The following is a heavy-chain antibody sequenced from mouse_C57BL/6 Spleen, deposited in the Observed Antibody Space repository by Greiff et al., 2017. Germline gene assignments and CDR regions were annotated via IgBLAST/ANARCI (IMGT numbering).Heavy chain of an antibody. CDR1: GFTFSDYG. J-gene: IGHJ3*01. D-gene: IGHD3-2*02. CDR2: ISSGSSTI. CDR3: AKTAQATPFAY. V-gene: IGHV5-17*01. Sequence: EVKLMESGGGLVKPGGSLKLSCAASGFTFSDYGMHWVRQAPEKGLEWVAYISSGSSTIYYADTVKGRFTISRDNAKNTLFLQMTSLRSEDTAMYYCAKTAQATPFAYWGQGTLVTVSA.